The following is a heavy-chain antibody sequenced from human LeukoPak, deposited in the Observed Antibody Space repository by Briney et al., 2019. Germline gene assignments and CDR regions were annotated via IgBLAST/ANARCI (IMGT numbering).Heavy chain of an antibody. CDR3: ARDQFAFGLFDY. D-gene: IGHD3/OR15-3a*01. CDR1: GFTVSSNH. V-gene: IGHV3-48*02. Sequence: GGSLRLSCAASGFTVSSNHMTWVRQAPGKGLEWVSYISSSSSTISYADSVKDRFTISRDNAKNSLYLQLNSLRDEDTAVYYCARDQFAFGLFDYWGQGTLVTVSS. J-gene: IGHJ4*02. CDR2: ISSSSSTI.